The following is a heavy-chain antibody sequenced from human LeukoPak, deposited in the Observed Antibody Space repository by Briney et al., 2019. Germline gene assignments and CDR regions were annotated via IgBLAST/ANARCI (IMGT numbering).Heavy chain of an antibody. V-gene: IGHV3-48*02. CDR1: RFMFSSYS. CDR3: AKGKYYSG. Sequence: GGSLRLSCAGSRFMFSSYSMTWVRQAPGKGLEWIAYISSISRTTNYADSVRGRFTLSRDNGKSSLFLQMNSLRDEDTAIYYCAKGKYYSGWGQGTLVIVSS. CDR2: ISSISRTT. D-gene: IGHD3-10*01. J-gene: IGHJ1*01.